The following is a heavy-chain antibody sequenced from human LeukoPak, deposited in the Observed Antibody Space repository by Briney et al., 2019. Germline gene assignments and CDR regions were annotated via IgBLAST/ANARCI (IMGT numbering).Heavy chain of an antibody. CDR3: ARGSDYGDYQSY. J-gene: IGHJ4*02. CDR2: IIPILGIA. Sequence: ASVKVSCKASGGTFSSYAISWVRQAPGQGLEWMGRIIPILGIANYAQKFQGRVTITADKSTSTAYMELSSLRSEDTAVYYCARGSDYGDYQSYWGQGTLVTVSS. V-gene: IGHV1-69*04. CDR1: GGTFSSYA. D-gene: IGHD4-17*01.